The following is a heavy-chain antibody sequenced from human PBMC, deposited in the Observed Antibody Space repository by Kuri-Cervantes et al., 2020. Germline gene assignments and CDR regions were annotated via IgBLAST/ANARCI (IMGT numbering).Heavy chain of an antibody. Sequence: SETLSLTCNVSGGSISSYYWSWIRQPPGKGLEWIGYIYYSGSTNYNPSLKSRVTISVDTSKNQFSLKLSSMTAADTAVYYCAREVAVAGTKGNWYDPWGQGTLVTVSS. CDR1: GGSISSYY. V-gene: IGHV4-59*01. D-gene: IGHD6-19*01. CDR3: AREVAVAGTKGNWYDP. CDR2: IYYSGST. J-gene: IGHJ5*02.